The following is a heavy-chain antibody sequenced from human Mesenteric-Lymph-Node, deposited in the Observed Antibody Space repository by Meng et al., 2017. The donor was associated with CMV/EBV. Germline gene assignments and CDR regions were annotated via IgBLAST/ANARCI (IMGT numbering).Heavy chain of an antibody. D-gene: IGHD2-21*01. CDR2: IYYSGST. CDR3: ARGGGDWDLYY. V-gene: IGHV4-61*01. J-gene: IGHJ4*02. Sequence: SETLSLTCTVSGGSVSSGRYYWSWIRQPPGKGPEWIGYIYYSGSTNYNPSLKSRVTISVDRSKNQFSLKLTSVTAADTAVYYCARGGGDWDLYYWGQGTLVTVSS. CDR1: GGSVSSGRYY.